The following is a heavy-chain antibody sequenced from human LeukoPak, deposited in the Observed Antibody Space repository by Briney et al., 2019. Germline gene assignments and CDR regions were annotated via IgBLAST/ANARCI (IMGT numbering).Heavy chain of an antibody. CDR3: AREKIVVVPAAIYYYGMDV. CDR2: IIPIFGTA. Sequence: GSSVKVSCKASGGTFISYAISWVRQAPGQGLEWMGGIIPIFGTANYAQKFQGRVTITADESTSTAYMELSSLRSEDTAVYYCAREKIVVVPAAIYYYGMDVWGQGTTVTVSS. D-gene: IGHD2-2*01. V-gene: IGHV1-69*01. CDR1: GGTFISYA. J-gene: IGHJ6*02.